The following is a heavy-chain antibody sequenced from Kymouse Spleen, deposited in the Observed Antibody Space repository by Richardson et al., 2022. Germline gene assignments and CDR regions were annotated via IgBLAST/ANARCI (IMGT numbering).Heavy chain of an antibody. CDR3: ARGEVGAHYLYYYYYYGMDV. J-gene: IGHJ6*02. V-gene: IGHV4-34*01. D-gene: IGHD1-26*01. Sequence: QVQLQQWGAGLLKPSETLSLTCAVYGGSFSGYYWSWIRQPPGKGLEWIGEINHSGSTNYNPSLKSRVTISVDTSKNQFSLKLSSVTAADTAVYYCARGEVGAHYLYYYYYYGMDVWGQGTTVTVSS. CDR1: GGSFSGYY. CDR2: INHSGST.